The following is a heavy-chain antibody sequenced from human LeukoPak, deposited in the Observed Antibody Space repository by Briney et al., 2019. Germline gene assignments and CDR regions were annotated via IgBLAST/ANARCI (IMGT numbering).Heavy chain of an antibody. V-gene: IGHV3-7*03. J-gene: IGHJ6*02. Sequence: GGSLRLSCAASGFTFSSYWKNWARQAPGKGLEWVASINHNGNVNYYVDSVKGRFTISRDNAKNSLYLQMSNLRAEDTAVCCARGGGLDVWGQGATVTVSS. CDR2: INHNGNVN. CDR3: ARGGGLDV. D-gene: IGHD3-16*01. CDR1: GFTFSSYW.